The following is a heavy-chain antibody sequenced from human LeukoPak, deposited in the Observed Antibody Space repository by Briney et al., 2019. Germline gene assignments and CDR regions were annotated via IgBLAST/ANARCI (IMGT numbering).Heavy chain of an antibody. CDR2: IIPIFGTA. CDR3: ASIPHRDGYNN. D-gene: IGHD5-24*01. V-gene: IGHV1-69*01. Sequence: SLKVSCKASGGTFSSYAISWVRQAPGQGLEWMGGIIPIFGTANYAQKFQGRVTITADESTSTAYMELSSLRSEDTAVYYCASIPHRDGYNNWGQGTLVTVSS. J-gene: IGHJ4*02. CDR1: GGTFSSYA.